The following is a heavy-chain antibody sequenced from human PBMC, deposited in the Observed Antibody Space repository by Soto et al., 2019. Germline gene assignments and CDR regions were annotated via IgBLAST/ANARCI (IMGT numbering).Heavy chain of an antibody. Sequence: ASVKFSCKASGYTFTDHYIHWVRQAPGQGLEWMGWINPKNGGTYYVQKFQGRVTMSRDTSISTAYMELSRLRSDDTAIFYCARDFDYYQYWGQGTLVTVSS. CDR3: ARDFDYYQY. V-gene: IGHV1-2*02. CDR2: INPKNGGT. CDR1: GYTFTDHY. J-gene: IGHJ4*02. D-gene: IGHD3-10*01.